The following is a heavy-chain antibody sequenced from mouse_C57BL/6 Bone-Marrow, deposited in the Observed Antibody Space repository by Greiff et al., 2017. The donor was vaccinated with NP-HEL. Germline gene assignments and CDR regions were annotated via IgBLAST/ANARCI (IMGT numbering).Heavy chain of an antibody. J-gene: IGHJ2*01. CDR1: GYTFTSYW. CDR2: IYPGSGST. D-gene: IGHD1-1*01. V-gene: IGHV1-55*01. CDR3: ARRGYGSSLYYFDY. Sequence: VQLQQSGAELVKPGASVKMSCKASGYTFTSYWITWVKQRPGQGLEWIGDIYPGSGSTNYNEKFKSKATLTVDTSSSTAYMQLSSLTSEDSAVYYCARRGYGSSLYYFDYWGQGTTLTVSS.